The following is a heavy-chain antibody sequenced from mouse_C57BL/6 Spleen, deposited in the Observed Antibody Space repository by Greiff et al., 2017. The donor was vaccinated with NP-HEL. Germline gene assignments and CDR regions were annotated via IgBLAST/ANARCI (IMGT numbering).Heavy chain of an antibody. V-gene: IGHV14-1*01. CDR2: IDPEDGDT. CDR1: GFNIKDYY. J-gene: IGHJ3*01. CDR3: TYGYDGAWFAY. D-gene: IGHD2-2*01. Sequence: EVQLQQSGAELVRPGASVKLSCTASGFNIKDYYMHWVKQRPEQGLEWIGRIDPEDGDTEYAPKFQGKATMTADTSSNTAYLQLSSLTSEDTAVYYCTYGYDGAWFAYWGQGTLVTVSA.